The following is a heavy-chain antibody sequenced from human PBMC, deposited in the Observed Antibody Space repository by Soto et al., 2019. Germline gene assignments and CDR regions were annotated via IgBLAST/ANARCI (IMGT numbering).Heavy chain of an antibody. CDR2: GGSGGSR. CDR3: LKFRGRAYPYYYMDV. D-gene: IGHD3-10*01. Sequence: TGGSLRLSCVTSGFTFSTYGMTWVRQAPGKGLEWVSYGGSGGSRYYAESVKGRFTISRDNSKNTLSLEMNSLRAEDTATYYCLKFRGRAYPYYYMDVWGKGTTVTVSS. CDR1: GFTFSTYG. V-gene: IGHV3-23*01. J-gene: IGHJ6*03.